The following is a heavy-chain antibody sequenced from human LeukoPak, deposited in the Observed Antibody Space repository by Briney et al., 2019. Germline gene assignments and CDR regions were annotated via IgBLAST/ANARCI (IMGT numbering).Heavy chain of an antibody. CDR3: ARAHIREVVAATVNWFDP. V-gene: IGHV1-69*01. Sequence: WASVKVSCKASGGTFSSYAISWVRQAPGQGLEWMGGIIPIFGTANYAQKFQGRVTITADESTSTAYMELSSLRSEVTAVYHCARAHIREVVAATVNWFDPWGQGTLVTVSS. J-gene: IGHJ5*02. CDR2: IIPIFGTA. D-gene: IGHD2-15*01. CDR1: GGTFSSYA.